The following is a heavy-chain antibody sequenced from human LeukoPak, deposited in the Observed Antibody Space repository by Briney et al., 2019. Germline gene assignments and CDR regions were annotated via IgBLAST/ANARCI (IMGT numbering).Heavy chain of an antibody. Sequence: PGGSLRLSCAASGFTFSSYSMNWVRQAPGKGLEWVSYISSSSSTIYYADSVKGRFTISRDNAKNSLYLQMNSLRDEDTAVYYCARELRLGELSSHYDAFDIWGQGTMVTVSS. V-gene: IGHV3-48*02. CDR3: ARELRLGELSSHYDAFDI. CDR1: GFTFSSYS. J-gene: IGHJ3*02. D-gene: IGHD3-16*02. CDR2: ISSSSSTI.